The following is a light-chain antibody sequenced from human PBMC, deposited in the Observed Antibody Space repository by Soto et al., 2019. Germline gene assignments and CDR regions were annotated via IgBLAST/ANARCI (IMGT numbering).Light chain of an antibody. CDR3: QPHNNWPVVT. V-gene: IGKV3-15*01. Sequence: EMVMTQSPATLSASPGERVTLSCRASRSISNNLAWYQQKPGQAPRLLIYGASTRATGIPARFSGSGSGTEFTLTINSLQSEDFAMYYCQPHNNWPVVTFGGGTRVEIK. J-gene: IGKJ4*01. CDR2: GAS. CDR1: RSISNN.